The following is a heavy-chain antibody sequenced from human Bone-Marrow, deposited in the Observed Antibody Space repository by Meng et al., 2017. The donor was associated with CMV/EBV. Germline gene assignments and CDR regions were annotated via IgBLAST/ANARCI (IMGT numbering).Heavy chain of an antibody. Sequence: GGSLRLSCAASGFTFDDYVMHWVRQAPGKGLEWVSRINWNGAIVGYAGSVKGRFTISRDNAKNSLFLQMNRLRAEDTALYYCVKENSAYDFFDYWGQGTLVTVSS. CDR3: VKENSAYDFFDY. CDR2: INWNGAIV. D-gene: IGHD5-12*01. CDR1: GFTFDDYV. J-gene: IGHJ4*02. V-gene: IGHV3-9*01.